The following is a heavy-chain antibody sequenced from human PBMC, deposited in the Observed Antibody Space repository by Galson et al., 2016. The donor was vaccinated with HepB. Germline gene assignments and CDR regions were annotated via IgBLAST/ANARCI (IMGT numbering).Heavy chain of an antibody. CDR3: ARKFGNSGHADY. CDR2: ISFDGKSK. D-gene: IGHD1/OR15-1a*01. Sequence: SLRLSCAVSGYLFSAHGMHWVRQAPGKGLEWVAIISFDGKSKNYVDYVKGRFTISRDNSKNTLYLEMNSLRAEDTAVYYCARKFGNSGHADYWGQGTLVTVSS. CDR1: GYLFSAHG. V-gene: IGHV3-30*03. J-gene: IGHJ4*02.